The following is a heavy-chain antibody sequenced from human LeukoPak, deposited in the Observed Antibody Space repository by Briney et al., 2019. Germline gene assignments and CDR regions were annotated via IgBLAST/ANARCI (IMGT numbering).Heavy chain of an antibody. V-gene: IGHV2-70*01. D-gene: IGHD3-22*01. J-gene: IGHJ4*02. CDR3: ARSEYYYDSSGYYDY. CDR1: GSSLSTSRMC. CDR2: IDWYDDK. Sequence: SGPALVKPTQTLTLTCTFSGSSLSTSRMCVSWIRQPPGKALEWLALIDWYDDKYYSTSLKTRLTISKDSSKNQVVLTMTNMGPVDTATYYCARSEYYYDSSGYYDYWGQGTLVTVSS.